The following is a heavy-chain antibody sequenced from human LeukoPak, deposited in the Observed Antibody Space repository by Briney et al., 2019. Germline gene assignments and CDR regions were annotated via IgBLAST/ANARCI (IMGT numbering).Heavy chain of an antibody. V-gene: IGHV3-11*04. D-gene: IGHD3-9*01. CDR2: INHNAEMI. CDR3: ARDHDWAFDL. CDR1: GFTFSDYY. Sequence: GGSLRLSCAASGFTFSDYYMSWIRQAPGKGLEWIAYINHNAEMIFYPDFVKGRFTISRDNPKKSLYLQMNALRYEDTAIYYCARDHDWAFDLWGQGTLVTVSS. J-gene: IGHJ4*02.